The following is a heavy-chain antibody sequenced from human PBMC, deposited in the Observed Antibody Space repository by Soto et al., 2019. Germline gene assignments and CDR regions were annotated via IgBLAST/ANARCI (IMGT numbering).Heavy chain of an antibody. D-gene: IGHD6-6*01. CDR3: ARGMAARLPY. CDR1: GYTLTRYA. V-gene: IGHV1-3*01. Sequence: EASVKVSCKASGYTLTRYAIHWVRQAPGQRLEWMGWINAGNGNTKYSQKFQGRVTITRDTSASTAYMELSSLRSEDTAVYYCARGMAARLPYWGQGTLGTGS. CDR2: INAGNGNT. J-gene: IGHJ4*02.